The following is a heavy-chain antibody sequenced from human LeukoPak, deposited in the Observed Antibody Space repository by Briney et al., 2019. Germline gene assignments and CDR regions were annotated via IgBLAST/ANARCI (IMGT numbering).Heavy chain of an antibody. J-gene: IGHJ5*02. CDR1: GYTFTGSY. V-gene: IGHV1-2*02. CDR2: TNPNTGGT. D-gene: IGHD6-13*01. Sequence: ASVKVSCKASGYTFTGSYMHWVRQAPGQGLEWMGWTNPNTGGTNYAQQFQGRVTMTGDTSISTAYMELSRLKSDDTAVYYCARQRVAAAGPNWFDPWGQGTLVTVSS. CDR3: ARQRVAAAGPNWFDP.